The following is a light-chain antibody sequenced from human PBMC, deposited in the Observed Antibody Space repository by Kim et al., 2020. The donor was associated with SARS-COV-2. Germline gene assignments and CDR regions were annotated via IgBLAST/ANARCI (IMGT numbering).Light chain of an antibody. Sequence: ASGGARVTITGRASQTIGNWLAWYQQKPGKAPKLLMYKTSTLETGVPSRFSGSGSGTEFTLTISSLQPDDFATYYCQQYDTYWTFGQGTKVDIK. CDR3: QQYDTYWT. J-gene: IGKJ1*01. CDR2: KTS. CDR1: QTIGNW. V-gene: IGKV1-5*03.